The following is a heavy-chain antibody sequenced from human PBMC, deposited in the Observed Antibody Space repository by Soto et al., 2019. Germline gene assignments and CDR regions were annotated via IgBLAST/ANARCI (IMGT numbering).Heavy chain of an antibody. CDR3: ARGPRYSYGSGSYYKLRWFDP. CDR2: IYYSGST. D-gene: IGHD3-10*01. Sequence: SETLSLICTVSGGSISSSSYYWGWIRQPPGKGLEWIGSIYYSGSTYYNPSLKSRVTISVDTSKNQFSLKLSSVTAADTAVYYCARGPRYSYGSGSYYKLRWFDPWGQGTLVTVSS. V-gene: IGHV4-39*01. CDR1: GGSISSSSYY. J-gene: IGHJ5*02.